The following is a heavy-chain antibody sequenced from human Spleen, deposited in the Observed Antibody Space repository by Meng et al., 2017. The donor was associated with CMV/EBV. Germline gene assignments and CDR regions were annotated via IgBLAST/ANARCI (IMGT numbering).Heavy chain of an antibody. V-gene: IGHV1-69*05. Sequence: GSNSTNFAVTWGRQAPGKGLEWMGAIIPGSGSADYAPNFQGKVAITTDESTSTTYMDLSRLTTDDSAVYYCARGGGTSGWYYYHDFWGQGTLVTVSS. J-gene: IGHJ4*02. CDR3: ARGGGTSGWYYYHDF. CDR1: GSNSTNFA. CDR2: IIPGSGSA. D-gene: IGHD6-19*01.